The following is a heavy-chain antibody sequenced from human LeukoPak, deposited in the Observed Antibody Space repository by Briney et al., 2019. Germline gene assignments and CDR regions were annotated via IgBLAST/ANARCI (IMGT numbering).Heavy chain of an antibody. V-gene: IGHV1-2*02. J-gene: IGHJ5*02. CDR3: ARVGSSGWDTFEQSPT. Sequence: ASVKVSCKASGYIFTGHYMHWVRQAPGQGLEWMGWINPNSGGTNYAQKFQGRVSMTGDTSISTSYMELSRLSSDDTAVYYCARVGSSGWDTFEQSPTWGQGTLVTVSS. CDR1: GYIFTGHY. CDR2: INPNSGGT. D-gene: IGHD6-19*01.